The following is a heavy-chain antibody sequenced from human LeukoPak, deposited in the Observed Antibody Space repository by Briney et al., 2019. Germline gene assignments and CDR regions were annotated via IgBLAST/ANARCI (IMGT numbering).Heavy chain of an antibody. V-gene: IGHV1-69*05. Sequence: SVKVSCKASGGTFSSYAISWVRQAPGQGLEWMGGIIPIFGTANYAQKFQGRVTMTRDTSTSTVYMELSSLRSEDTAVYYCARAIVVVPATLDYWGQGTLVTVSS. J-gene: IGHJ4*02. D-gene: IGHD2-2*01. CDR2: IIPIFGTA. CDR1: GGTFSSYA. CDR3: ARAIVVVPATLDY.